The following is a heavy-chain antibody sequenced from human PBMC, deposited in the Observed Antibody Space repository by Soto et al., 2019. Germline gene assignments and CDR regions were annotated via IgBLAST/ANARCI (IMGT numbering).Heavy chain of an antibody. CDR2: IYYSGST. V-gene: IGHV4-59*01. CDR3: AMHYVPTDPFDC. CDR1: GGSISRYY. Sequence: SETLPLTCTVSGGSISRYYWSWMRQPPGKGLEWIGYIYYSGSTNYNPSLKSRVAISVDTSKNQFSLKLSSVTAADTAVYYCAMHYVPTDPFDCWGQGTLVTVSS. D-gene: IGHD5-12*01. J-gene: IGHJ4*02.